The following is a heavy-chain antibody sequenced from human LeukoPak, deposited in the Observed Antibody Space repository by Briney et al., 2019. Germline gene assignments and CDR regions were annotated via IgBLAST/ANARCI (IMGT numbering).Heavy chain of an antibody. J-gene: IGHJ4*02. CDR2: ISGYNGKT. Sequence: ASVKVSCKGSGYTFTSYGITWVRQAPGQGLEWMGWISGYNGKTNYGQKLQGRVTITTDTSTNTAYMELRSLRSDDSAAYYCGRDMYDISGRADYWGQGTRVTVSS. CDR1: GYTFTSYG. V-gene: IGHV1-18*01. D-gene: IGHD3-22*01. CDR3: GRDMYDISGRADY.